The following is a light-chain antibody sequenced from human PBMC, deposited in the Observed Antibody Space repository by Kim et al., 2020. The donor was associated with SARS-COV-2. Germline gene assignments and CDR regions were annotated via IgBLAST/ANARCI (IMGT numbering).Light chain of an antibody. Sequence: ASVGDRVTITCRASQDINKYLVWYQQKPGKAPNLLIYAASTLQSGVPSRFSGSGSGAEFTLTIGSLQPEDFATYYCHQLKSYPLTFGGGTKVDIK. J-gene: IGKJ4*01. CDR1: QDINKY. V-gene: IGKV1-9*01. CDR3: HQLKSYPLT. CDR2: AAS.